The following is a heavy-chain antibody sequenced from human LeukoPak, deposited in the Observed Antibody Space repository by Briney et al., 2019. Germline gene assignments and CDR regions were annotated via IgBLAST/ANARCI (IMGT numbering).Heavy chain of an antibody. J-gene: IGHJ6*03. CDR1: GFTFSSYS. CDR2: ISSSSSYI. CDR3: ARVRSLYYMDV. V-gene: IGHV3-21*01. Sequence: GGSLRLSCAASGFTFSSYSMNWVRQAPGKGLDWVSSISSSSSYIYYADSVKGRFTISRDNAKNSLYLQMNSLRAEDTAVYYCARVRSLYYMDVWGKGTSVTVSS.